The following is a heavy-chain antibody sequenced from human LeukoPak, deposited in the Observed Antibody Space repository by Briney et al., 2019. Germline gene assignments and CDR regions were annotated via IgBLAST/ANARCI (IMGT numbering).Heavy chain of an antibody. D-gene: IGHD3-10*01. CDR2: IRYDGSNK. CDR1: GFTFSSYG. Sequence: TGGSLRLSCAASGFTFSSYGMHWVRQAPGKGLEWVAFIRYDGSNKYYADSVKGRFTISRDNSKNTLYLQMNSLRAEDTAVYYCAKDGYYYGSGIDYWGQGTLVTVSS. J-gene: IGHJ4*02. V-gene: IGHV3-30*02. CDR3: AKDGYYYGSGIDY.